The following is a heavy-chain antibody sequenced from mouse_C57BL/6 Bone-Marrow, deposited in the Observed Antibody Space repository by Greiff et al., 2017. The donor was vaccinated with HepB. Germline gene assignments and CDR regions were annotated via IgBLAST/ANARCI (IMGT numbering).Heavy chain of an antibody. V-gene: IGHV1-55*01. CDR2: IYPGSGST. CDR3: ARDSTSTVVAPGFAY. D-gene: IGHD1-1*01. Sequence: QVQLQQPGAELVKPGASVKMSCKASGYTFTSYWITWVKQRPGQGLEWIGVIYPGSGSTNYNEKFKSKATLTVDTSSSTAYMQLSSLTSEDSAVYYCARDSTSTVVAPGFAYWGQGTLVTVSA. CDR1: GYTFTSYW. J-gene: IGHJ3*01.